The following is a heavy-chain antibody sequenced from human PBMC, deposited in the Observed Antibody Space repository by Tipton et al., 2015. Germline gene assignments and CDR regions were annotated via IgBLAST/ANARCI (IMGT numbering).Heavy chain of an antibody. CDR2: ISHSGNT. V-gene: IGHV4-38-2*01. J-gene: IGHJ4*02. Sequence: TLSLTCPVSAYSISSDYYWGWIRQPPGKGLEWIGSISHSGNTYYNPSLKSRVTMSRDTSKNQFSLKLTSVTAADTAVYYCACQDYDSLTRDYQTVDYWGQGTLVTVSS. CDR1: AYSISSDYY. D-gene: IGHD3-9*01. CDR3: ACQDYDSLTRDYQTVDY.